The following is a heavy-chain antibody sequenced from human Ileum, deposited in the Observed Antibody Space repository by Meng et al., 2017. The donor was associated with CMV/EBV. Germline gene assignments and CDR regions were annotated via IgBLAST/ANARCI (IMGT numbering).Heavy chain of an antibody. D-gene: IGHD2-15*01. CDR1: GFTLDDYD. V-gene: IGHV3-20*04. CDR3: AGRIRVGYGMDV. J-gene: IGHJ6*02. Sequence: GGSLRLSCAASGFTLDDYDMNWVRQAPGKGLEWVSGLNWNGGIKGYADSVKGRFTISSDNAKNSLYLQMNSLRAEDTALYYCAGRIRVGYGMDVWGQGTTVTVSS. CDR2: LNWNGGIK.